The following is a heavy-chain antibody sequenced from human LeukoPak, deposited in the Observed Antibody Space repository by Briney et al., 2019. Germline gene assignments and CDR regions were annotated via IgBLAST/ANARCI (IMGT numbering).Heavy chain of an antibody. J-gene: IGHJ4*02. D-gene: IGHD2-2*01. CDR3: ASSYCSSTTCYDY. CDR1: GGSFSGYY. CDR2: INHSGIT. V-gene: IGHV4-34*01. Sequence: SETLSLTCAAYGGSFSGYYWSWIRQPPGKGLDWIGEINHSGITKYNPSLKSRVTMSVDTSKNQFSLKLISVTAADTAVYYCASSYCSSTTCYDYWGQGTLVTVSS.